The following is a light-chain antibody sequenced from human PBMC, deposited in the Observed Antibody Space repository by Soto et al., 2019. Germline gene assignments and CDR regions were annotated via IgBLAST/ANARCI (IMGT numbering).Light chain of an antibody. V-gene: IGKV1-39*01. CDR3: QQSSNIPYT. CDR2: AAS. Sequence: DIQMTQSPSSLSASVGDRVTITCRASQTISTYLNWHQQNPGKAPKLLIYAASSLQSEVPSRFSGSGSGTDFTLTISSLQPEDFATYYCQQSSNIPYTFGQGTKLEIK. J-gene: IGKJ2*01. CDR1: QTISTY.